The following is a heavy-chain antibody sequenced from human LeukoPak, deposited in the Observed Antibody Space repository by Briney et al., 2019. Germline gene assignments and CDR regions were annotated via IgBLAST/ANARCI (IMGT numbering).Heavy chain of an antibody. Sequence: GESLKISCKGSGYSFTSYWIGWVRQMPGKGLEWMGIIYPGDSDTGYSPSFQGQVTISADKSISTAYLQWSSLKASDTAMYYCARSTDSSGYLFDYWGQGTLVTVSS. J-gene: IGHJ4*02. CDR2: IYPGDSDT. CDR3: ARSTDSSGYLFDY. D-gene: IGHD3-22*01. V-gene: IGHV5-51*01. CDR1: GYSFTSYW.